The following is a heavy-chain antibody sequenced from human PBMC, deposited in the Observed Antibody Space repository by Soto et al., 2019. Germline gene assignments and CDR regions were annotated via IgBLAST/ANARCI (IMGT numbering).Heavy chain of an antibody. Sequence: QVQLVQSGAEVKKPGFSVKVSCKASGGTFSSYAITWVRQAPGQGLEWMGGIISISTTTDYAQKFQGRVTITADKSTSTAFLELSRLTSEDTAVYYCARVAGYYYAMDVWGQGTTVTVSS. CDR2: IISISTTT. J-gene: IGHJ6*02. V-gene: IGHV1-69*06. CDR3: ARVAGYYYAMDV. D-gene: IGHD6-19*01. CDR1: GGTFSSYA.